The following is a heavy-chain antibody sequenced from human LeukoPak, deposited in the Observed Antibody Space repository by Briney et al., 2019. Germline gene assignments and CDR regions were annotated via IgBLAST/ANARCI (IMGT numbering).Heavy chain of an antibody. CDR3: ASLPGYCSGGSCYSLNWFDP. Sequence: EASVKVSCKASGGTFSSYAISWVRQAPGQGLEWMGGIIPIFGTANYAQKFQGRVTITADKSTSTAYVELSSLRSEDTAVYYCASLPGYCSGGSCYSLNWFDPWGQGTLVTVSS. D-gene: IGHD2-15*01. J-gene: IGHJ5*02. V-gene: IGHV1-69*06. CDR2: IIPIFGTA. CDR1: GGTFSSYA.